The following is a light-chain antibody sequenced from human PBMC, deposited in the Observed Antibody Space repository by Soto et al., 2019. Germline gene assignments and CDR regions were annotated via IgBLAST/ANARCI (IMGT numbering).Light chain of an antibody. CDR3: CSYAGSYTFYV. Sequence: QSVLTHPRSVSGSPGQSVTISCTGTSSDVGGYNLVSWYQQHPGKAPKLMIYDVSKRPSGVPDRFSGSKSGNTASLTISGLQDEDEADYYCCSYAGSYTFYVFGTGTKLTVL. V-gene: IGLV2-11*01. J-gene: IGLJ1*01. CDR1: SSDVGGYNL. CDR2: DVS.